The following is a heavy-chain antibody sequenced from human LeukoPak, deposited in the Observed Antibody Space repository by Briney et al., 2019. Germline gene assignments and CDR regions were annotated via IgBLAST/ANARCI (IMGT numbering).Heavy chain of an antibody. D-gene: IGHD3-22*01. J-gene: IGHJ3*02. CDR3: ARGRNYYDSSGYYYESAFDI. CDR2: IYTSGST. CDR1: GGSISSYY. Sequence: SETLSLTCTVSGGSISSYYWSWIRQPAGKGLGWIGRIYTSGSTNYNPSLKSRVTMSVDTSKNQFSLKLSSVTAADTAVYYCARGRNYYDSSGYYYESAFDIWGQGTMVTVSS. V-gene: IGHV4-4*07.